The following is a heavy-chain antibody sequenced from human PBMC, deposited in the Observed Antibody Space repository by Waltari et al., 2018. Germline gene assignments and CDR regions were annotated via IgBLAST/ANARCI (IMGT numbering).Heavy chain of an antibody. Sequence: EVQLLASGGGLIQLGGFLRPCWAVAGFTFRKYAMPWVRQAPGKGLGWVASISGSGRSTYYADSVKGRFSISRDNSKKTVYLQMDSLRVEDTAVYYCASSLYGDYTQIWGRVFDYWGQGTLVTVSS. V-gene: IGHV3-23*01. CDR1: GFTFRKYA. J-gene: IGHJ4*02. CDR2: ISGSGRST. D-gene: IGHD4-17*01. CDR3: ASSLYGDYTQIWGRVFDY.